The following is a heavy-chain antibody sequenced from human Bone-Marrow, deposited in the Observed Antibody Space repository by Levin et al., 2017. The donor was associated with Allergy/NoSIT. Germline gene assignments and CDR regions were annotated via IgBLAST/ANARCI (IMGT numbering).Heavy chain of an antibody. D-gene: IGHD3-22*01. V-gene: IGHV5-51*01. CDR3: ARRTMMLQSHWYFDL. J-gene: IGHJ2*01. Sequence: RTGGSLRLSCKGSGYNFINSNYWIAWVRQMPGQGLEWMGIIYPGDSDTRYSPSFQGQVTISADKSINTAYLQWSTLKASDTAIYYCARRTMMLQSHWYFDLWGRGTLVSVSS. CDR2: IYPGDSDT. CDR1: GYNFINSNYW.